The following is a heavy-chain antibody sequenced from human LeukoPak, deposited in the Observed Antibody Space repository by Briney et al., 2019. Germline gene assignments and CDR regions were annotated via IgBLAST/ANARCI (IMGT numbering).Heavy chain of an antibody. V-gene: IGHV4-59*08. J-gene: IGHJ4*02. CDR3: ARESSNSLDY. CDR2: IYYSGST. Sequence: PSETLSLTCTVSGGSISSYYWGWIRQPPGKGLEWIGYIYYSGSTNYNPSLKSRVTISVDTSKNQFSLKVSSVTAADTAVYYCARESSNSLDYWGQGTPVTVSS. CDR1: GGSISSYY. D-gene: IGHD4-11*01.